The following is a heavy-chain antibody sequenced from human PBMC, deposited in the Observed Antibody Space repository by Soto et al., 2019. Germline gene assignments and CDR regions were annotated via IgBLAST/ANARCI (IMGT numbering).Heavy chain of an antibody. CDR1: GDSISSHDW. CDR3: VRNGYYSLDY. V-gene: IGHV4-4*02. D-gene: IGHD3-3*01. CDR2: IHHSGGT. Sequence: QVQLQESGPGLVKPSGTLSLTCAVSGDSISSHDWWSWVRQPPNKGLEWIAEIHHSGGTNYNPSLMSRATISVATSKTQFSLKLISATAADTAVYYCVRNGYYSLDYWGQGTLVSVSS. J-gene: IGHJ4*02.